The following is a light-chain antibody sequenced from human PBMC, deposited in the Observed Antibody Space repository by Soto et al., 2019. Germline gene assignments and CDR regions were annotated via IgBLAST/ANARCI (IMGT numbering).Light chain of an antibody. CDR1: QSISTE. CDR3: QQGHNWPLT. CDR2: SAS. V-gene: IGKV3-15*01. J-gene: IGKJ2*01. Sequence: EIAMTQSPATLSVSPGERATRSCRASQSISTELAWYQQIPGQPPRLLIYSASTRATGVPARFTGSGSGSGFTLTISGLQSEDFAIYYCQQGHNWPLTFGQGIRLEI.